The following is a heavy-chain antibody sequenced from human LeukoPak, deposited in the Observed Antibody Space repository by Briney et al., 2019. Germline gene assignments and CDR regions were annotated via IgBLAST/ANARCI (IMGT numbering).Heavy chain of an antibody. CDR1: GYTFTSYA. V-gene: IGHV7-4-1*02. D-gene: IGHD5-12*01. J-gene: IGHJ6*02. Sequence: ASVKVSCKASGYTFTSYAMNWVRQAPGQGLEWMGWINTNTGNPTCAQGFTGRFVFSLDTSVSTAYLQISSLKAEDTAVYYCARDHPLGYSGYYYYYGMDVWGQGTTVTVSS. CDR3: ARDHPLGYSGYYYYYGMDV. CDR2: INTNTGNP.